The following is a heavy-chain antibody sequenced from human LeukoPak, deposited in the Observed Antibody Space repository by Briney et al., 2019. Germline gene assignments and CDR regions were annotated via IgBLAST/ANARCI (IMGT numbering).Heavy chain of an antibody. Sequence: PGGSLRLSCAASGFTFTSYAMNWVRQAPGKGLEWVSTISGSGSSTYYVDSVKGRFTISRDNSKNMVYLQMNNLRADDTAAYYCAKSVVVITFRFDDWGQGALVTVSS. CDR1: GFTFTSYA. D-gene: IGHD2-15*01. V-gene: IGHV3-23*01. J-gene: IGHJ4*02. CDR2: ISGSGSST. CDR3: AKSVVVITFRFDD.